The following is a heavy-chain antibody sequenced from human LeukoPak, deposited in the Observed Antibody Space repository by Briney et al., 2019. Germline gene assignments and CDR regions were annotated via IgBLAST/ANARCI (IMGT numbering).Heavy chain of an antibody. J-gene: IGHJ2*01. V-gene: IGHV3-74*01. Sequence: GGSLRLSCAASGFTFSNFWMHWVRQAPGKGLVWVALIYGDGSFTRYADSVKGRFTISRDNAKNTVYLQMNSLRVEDTAVYYCARIHDYSNYFHWYFDLWGRGTLVTVSS. CDR3: ARIHDYSNYFHWYFDL. CDR2: IYGDGSFT. D-gene: IGHD4-11*01. CDR1: GFTFSNFW.